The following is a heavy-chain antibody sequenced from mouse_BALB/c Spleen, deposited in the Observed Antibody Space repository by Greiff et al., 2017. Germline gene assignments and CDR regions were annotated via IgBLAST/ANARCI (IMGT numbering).Heavy chain of an antibody. V-gene: IGHV10-1*02. CDR1: GFTFNTYA. J-gene: IGHJ4*01. Sequence: EVKVEESGGGLVQPKGSLKLSCAASGFTFNTYAMNWVRQAPGKGLEWVARIRSKSNNYATYYADSVKDRFTISRDDSQSMLYLQMNNLKTEDTAMYYCVRHGYYAMDYWGQGTSVTVSS. CDR2: IRSKSNNYAT. CDR3: VRHGYYAMDY.